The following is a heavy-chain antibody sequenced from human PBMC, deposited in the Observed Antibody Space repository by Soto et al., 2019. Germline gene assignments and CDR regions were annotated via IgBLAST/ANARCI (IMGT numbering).Heavy chain of an antibody. CDR1: GYTFTDYY. CDR3: ERENSMADA. D-gene: IGHD6-6*01. CDR2: INPHSGGT. V-gene: IGHV1-2*02. J-gene: IGHJ5*02. Sequence: QVQMVQSGAEVKQPGASVKVSCKASGYTFTDYYIHWVRQAPGQGLEWMGWINPHSGGTYFAKKFQGRVTMTRDTSISTAYMELNRLKSDDTAVYYCERENSMADAWGQGTLVTVSS.